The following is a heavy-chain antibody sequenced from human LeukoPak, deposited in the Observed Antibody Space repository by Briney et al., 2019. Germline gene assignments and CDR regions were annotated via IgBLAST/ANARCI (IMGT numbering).Heavy chain of an antibody. J-gene: IGHJ4*02. CDR1: GFTFSSYA. CDR3: AKIGEDYYYGSGSYYFDY. V-gene: IGHV3-30-3*02. Sequence: GGSLRLSCAASGFTFSSYAMHWVRQAPGKGLEWVAVISYDGSNKYYADSVKGRFTISRDNSKNTLYLQMNCLRAEDTAVYYCAKIGEDYYYGSGSYYFDYWGQGTLVTVSS. D-gene: IGHD3-10*01. CDR2: ISYDGSNK.